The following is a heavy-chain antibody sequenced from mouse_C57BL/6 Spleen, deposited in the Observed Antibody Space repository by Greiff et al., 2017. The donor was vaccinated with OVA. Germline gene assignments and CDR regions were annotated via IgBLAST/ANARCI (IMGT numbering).Heavy chain of an antibody. Sequence: VKLQESGPELVKPGASVKISCKASGYSFTSYYIHWVKQRPGQGLEWIGWIYPGSGNTKYNEKFKGKATLTADTSSSTAYMQLSSLTSEDSAVYYCARLTTVVGFDVWGTGTTVTVSS. CDR3: ARLTTVVGFDV. D-gene: IGHD1-1*01. J-gene: IGHJ1*03. CDR1: GYSFTSYY. CDR2: IYPGSGNT. V-gene: IGHV1-66*01.